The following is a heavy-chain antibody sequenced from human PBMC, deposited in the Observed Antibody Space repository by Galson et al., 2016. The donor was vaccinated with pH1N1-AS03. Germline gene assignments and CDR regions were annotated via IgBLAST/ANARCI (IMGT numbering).Heavy chain of an antibody. CDR3: AHTYFDFSSGYQSAGDYYGMDV. Sequence: PALVKPPQTLTLTCTFSGFSLSTSGVGVGWIRQPPGKALEWLGFIYWDDDKRYSPSLKSRLTITKDTSKNQVVLTLTNMAPVDTGIYYCAHTYFDFSSGYQSAGDYYGMDVWGQGTTVTVSS. D-gene: IGHD3-3*01. CDR1: GFSLSTSGVG. CDR2: IYWDDDK. V-gene: IGHV2-5*02. J-gene: IGHJ6*02.